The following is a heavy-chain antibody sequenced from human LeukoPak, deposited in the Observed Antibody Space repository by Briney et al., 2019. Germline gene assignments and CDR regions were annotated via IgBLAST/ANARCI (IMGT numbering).Heavy chain of an antibody. CDR3: VKDAASAAVFDD. CDR2: ISWNSGSI. CDR1: GFTFDDYA. D-gene: IGHD2-15*01. Sequence: GGSLRLSCAASGFTFDDYAMHWVRQAQWKGLEWVSAISWNSGSIGYADSVKGRFTISRDNAKNSLYLQMNNLRPEDTALYYCVKDAASAAVFDDWGQGTLVTVSS. V-gene: IGHV3-9*01. J-gene: IGHJ4*02.